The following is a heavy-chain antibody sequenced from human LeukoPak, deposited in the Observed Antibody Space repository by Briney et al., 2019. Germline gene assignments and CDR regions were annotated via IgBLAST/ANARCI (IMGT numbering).Heavy chain of an antibody. V-gene: IGHV3-21*01. Sequence: PGGSLRLSCAASGFTFSSYSMNWVRQVPGKGLEWVSSISTSSIYIYYADSVKGRFTISRDNAKNSLYLQMNSLRAEDTAVYYCAELGITMIGGVWGKGTTVTISS. CDR2: ISTSSIYI. CDR1: GFTFSSYS. D-gene: IGHD3-10*02. J-gene: IGHJ6*04. CDR3: AELGITMIGGV.